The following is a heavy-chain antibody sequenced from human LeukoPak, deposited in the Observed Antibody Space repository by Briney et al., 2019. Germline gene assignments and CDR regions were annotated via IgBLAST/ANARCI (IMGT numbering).Heavy chain of an antibody. CDR3: ARGRGEGYCSGDSCWNSVFDY. CDR1: GGTFSSYA. Sequence: GASVKVSCKASGGTFSSYAISWVRQAHGQGLEWMGGIIPIFGTANYAQKFQGRVTITADESTSTAYMELSSLRSEDTAVYYCARGRGEGYCSGDSCWNSVFDYWGQGTLVTVSS. CDR2: IIPIFGTA. D-gene: IGHD2-15*01. V-gene: IGHV1-69*13. J-gene: IGHJ4*02.